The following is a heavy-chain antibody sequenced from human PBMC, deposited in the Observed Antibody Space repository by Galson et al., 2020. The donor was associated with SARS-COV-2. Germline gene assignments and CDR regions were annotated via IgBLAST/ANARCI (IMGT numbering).Heavy chain of an antibody. V-gene: IGHV1-2*02. CDR1: GYTFTGYY. CDR3: ARQLRAASYYYYGMDV. J-gene: IGHJ6*02. Sequence: ASVTVSCKASGYTFTGYYMHWVRQAPGQGLAWMGWINPNSGGTNYAQKFQGRVTMTRDTSISTAYMELSRLRSDDTAVYYCARQLRAASYYYYGMDVWGQGTTVTVSS. CDR2: INPNSGGT. D-gene: IGHD6-6*01.